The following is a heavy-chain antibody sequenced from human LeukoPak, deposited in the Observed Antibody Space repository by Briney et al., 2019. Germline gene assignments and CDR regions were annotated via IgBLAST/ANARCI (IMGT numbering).Heavy chain of an antibody. Sequence: ASVKVSCKVSGYTLTELSMHWVRQAPGKGLEWMGGFDPEDGETIYAQKFQGRVTMTRNTSISTAYMELSSLRSEDTAVYYCARFRRDYDFWSGGDGVDVWGQGTTVTVSS. CDR1: GYTLTELS. CDR3: ARFRRDYDFWSGGDGVDV. V-gene: IGHV1-24*01. D-gene: IGHD3-3*01. CDR2: FDPEDGET. J-gene: IGHJ6*02.